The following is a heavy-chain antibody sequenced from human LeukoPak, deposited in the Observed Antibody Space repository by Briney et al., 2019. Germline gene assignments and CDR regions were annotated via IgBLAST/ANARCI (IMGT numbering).Heavy chain of an antibody. J-gene: IGHJ5*02. CDR2: INYDGSST. Sequence: AGGCLRLSCVASGFTLSSYWMHWVRQAPGKGLVWVSRINYDGSSTTYADSVKGRFTISRDNAKNTLYLKKNSLRADDTAVYYCARNWSPNWFDPWGQGGPVTPSS. V-gene: IGHV3-74*01. CDR3: ARNWSPNWFDP. CDR1: GFTLSSYW.